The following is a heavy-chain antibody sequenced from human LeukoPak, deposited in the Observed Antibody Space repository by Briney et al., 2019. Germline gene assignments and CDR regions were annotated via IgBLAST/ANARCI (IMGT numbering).Heavy chain of an antibody. CDR1: GFTVSNNY. CDR3: ARDRPGIGNWFDP. V-gene: IGHV3-53*01. J-gene: IGHJ5*02. Sequence: GGSLRLSCAASGFTVSNNYMSWVRQAPGKGLEWVSVIYSGGGTFYSDSVKGRFTISRDYSKNTLYLQMNSLRADDTAVYYCARDRPGIGNWFDPWGQGTLVTVSS. CDR2: IYSGGGT. D-gene: IGHD2-21*01.